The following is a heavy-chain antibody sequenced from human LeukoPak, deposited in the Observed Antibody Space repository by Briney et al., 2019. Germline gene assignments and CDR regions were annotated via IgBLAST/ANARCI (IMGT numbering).Heavy chain of an antibody. J-gene: IGHJ4*02. CDR3: ARVGYSSGWYFDY. Sequence: PGGSLRLSCAASGFTFSTYSMNWVRQAPGKGLELVSSISSTSSYIYYADSVKGRFTISSDNAQKSLYLQMNSLRAEDTAVYYCARVGYSSGWYFDYLGQGTLVTVSS. CDR1: GFTFSTYS. D-gene: IGHD6-19*01. V-gene: IGHV3-21*01. CDR2: ISSTSSYI.